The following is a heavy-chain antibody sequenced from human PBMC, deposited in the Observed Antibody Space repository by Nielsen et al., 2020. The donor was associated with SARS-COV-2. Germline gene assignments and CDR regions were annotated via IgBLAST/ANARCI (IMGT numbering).Heavy chain of an antibody. D-gene: IGHD6-13*01. CDR3: AKLSSSWYYADY. CDR1: GFTFDDYA. Sequence: SLKISCAASGFTFDDYALHWVRQAPGKGLEWVSGISWNSGSIAYADSVKGRFTISRDNAKNSLHLQMNSLRAEDTALYYCAKLSSSWYYADYWGQGTLVTVSS. J-gene: IGHJ4*02. V-gene: IGHV3-9*01. CDR2: ISWNSGSI.